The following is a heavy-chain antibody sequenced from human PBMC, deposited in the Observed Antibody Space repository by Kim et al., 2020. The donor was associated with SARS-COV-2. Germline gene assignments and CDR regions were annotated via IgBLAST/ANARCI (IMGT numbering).Heavy chain of an antibody. D-gene: IGHD3-9*01. CDR1: GFTFSSYA. J-gene: IGHJ5*02. CDR3: ARASLLRYFDWLSPYPNWFDP. V-gene: IGHV3-30-3*01. CDR2: ISYDGSNK. Sequence: GGSLRLSCAASGFTFSSYAMHWVRQAPGKGLEWVAVISYDGSNKYYADSVKGRFTISRDNSKNTLYLQMNSLRAEDTAVYYCARASLLRYFDWLSPYPNWFDPWGQGTLVTVSS.